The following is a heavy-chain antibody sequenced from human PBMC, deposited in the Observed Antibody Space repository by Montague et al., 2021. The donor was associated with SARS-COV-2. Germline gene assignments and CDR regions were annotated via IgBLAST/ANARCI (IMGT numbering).Heavy chain of an antibody. CDR3: AHRPLLALKGQFDY. D-gene: IGHD3-3*02. Sequence: PALVNPTQTLTLTCTFSGFSLSTSGVGVGWIRQPPGKALEWLALXYWDDDKRYSPSLKSRLTITKDTSKNQVVLTMTNIDPVDTATYYCAHRPLLALKGQFDYWGQGTLVTVSS. V-gene: IGHV2-5*02. CDR2: XYWDDDK. CDR1: GFSLSTSGVG. J-gene: IGHJ4*02.